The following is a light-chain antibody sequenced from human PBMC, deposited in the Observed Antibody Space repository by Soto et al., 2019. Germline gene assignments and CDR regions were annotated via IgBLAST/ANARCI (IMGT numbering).Light chain of an antibody. J-gene: IGLJ1*01. CDR2: DIS. CDR3: SSYSSTGTPYV. CDR1: SSDLGGYNY. V-gene: IGLV2-14*01. Sequence: QSALTQPASVSGSPGQSITISCTGTSSDLGGYNYVSWYQQHPGKAPKLMIYDISNRPSGVSNRFSGSKSGNTASLTISGLQAEDEADYYCSSYSSTGTPYVFGTGTKVTVL.